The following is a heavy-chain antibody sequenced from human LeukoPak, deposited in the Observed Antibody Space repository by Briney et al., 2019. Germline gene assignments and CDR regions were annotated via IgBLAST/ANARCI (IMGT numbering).Heavy chain of an antibody. Sequence: PSETLSLTCTVSGGSISSSSYYWGWIRQPPGKGLEWIGSIYYSGSTYYNPSLKSRVTISVDTSKNQFSLKLSSVTAADTAVYYCARQEGIAARRGFDYWGQGTLVTVSS. J-gene: IGHJ4*02. V-gene: IGHV4-39*01. CDR2: IYYSGST. CDR1: GGSISSSSYY. D-gene: IGHD6-6*01. CDR3: ARQEGIAARRGFDY.